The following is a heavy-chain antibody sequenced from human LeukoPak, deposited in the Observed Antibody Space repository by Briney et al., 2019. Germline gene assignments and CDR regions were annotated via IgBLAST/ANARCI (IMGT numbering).Heavy chain of an antibody. Sequence: GGSLRLSCAASGFTFSSYAMSWVRQAPGKGLEWVSAISGSGGSTYYADSVKGRFTISRDNSKNTLYLQMNSLRAEDTAVYYCAKDDCSGGSCKRRSFDYWGQGTLVTVSS. J-gene: IGHJ4*02. CDR1: GFTFSSYA. CDR2: ISGSGGST. D-gene: IGHD2-15*01. V-gene: IGHV3-23*01. CDR3: AKDDCSGGSCKRRSFDY.